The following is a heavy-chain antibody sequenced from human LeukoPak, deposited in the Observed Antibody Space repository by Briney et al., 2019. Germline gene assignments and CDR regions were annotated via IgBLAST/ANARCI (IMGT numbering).Heavy chain of an antibody. Sequence: SVTLSLTCTVSGGSISSSSYYWGWIRHPPGKGLEWIGSIYYSGSTYYNPSLKSRVTISVDTSKNQFSLKLSSVTAADTAVYYCARESTVTTRGFDYWGQGTLVTVSS. CDR1: GGSISSSSYY. CDR2: IYYSGST. V-gene: IGHV4-39*02. D-gene: IGHD4-17*01. J-gene: IGHJ4*02. CDR3: ARESTVTTRGFDY.